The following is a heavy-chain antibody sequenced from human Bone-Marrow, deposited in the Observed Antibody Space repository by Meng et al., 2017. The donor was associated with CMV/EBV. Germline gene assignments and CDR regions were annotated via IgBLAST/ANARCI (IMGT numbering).Heavy chain of an antibody. D-gene: IGHD1-26*01. J-gene: IGHJ3*02. Sequence: GESWRISLAAPGSTFNNYALTWVRRAPGKGLEWVSAIPGRGDSSYSADSVTGRFTISRDNSKNTLYLQMNSLRAEDTAVYYCAKNFLPGGNFPRGDALHIWGQGTMVTV. CDR1: GSTFNNYA. CDR3: AKNFLPGGNFPRGDALHI. CDR2: IPGRGDSS. V-gene: IGHV3-23*01.